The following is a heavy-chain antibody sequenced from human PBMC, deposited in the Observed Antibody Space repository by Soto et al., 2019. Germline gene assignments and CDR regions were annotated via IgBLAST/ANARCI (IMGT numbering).Heavy chain of an antibody. CDR3: ARGGAYCGGDCPEGFDP. CDR2: ISAYNGNT. Sequence: ASVKVSCKASGYTFTCYGISWVRPAPGQGLECMGWISAYNGNTNYAQKLQGRVTMTTDTSTSTAYMELRSLRSDDTAVYYCARGGAYCGGDCPEGFDPWGQGTLVTVSS. D-gene: IGHD2-21*02. CDR1: GYTFTCYG. J-gene: IGHJ5*02. V-gene: IGHV1-18*01.